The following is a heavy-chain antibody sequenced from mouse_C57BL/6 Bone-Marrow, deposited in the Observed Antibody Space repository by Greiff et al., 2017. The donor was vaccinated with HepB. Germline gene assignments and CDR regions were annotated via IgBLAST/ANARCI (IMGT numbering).Heavy chain of an antibody. D-gene: IGHD2-4*01. CDR2: IDPSDSYT. V-gene: IGHV1-59*01. CDR1: GYTFTSYW. Sequence: VQLQQPGAELVRPGTSVKLSCKASGYTFTSYWMHWVKQRPGQGLEWIGVIDPSDSYTNYNQKFKGKATLTVDTSSSTANMQLSSLTSEDSAVYYCATYDYDGYWGQGTTLTVSS. CDR3: ATYDYDGY. J-gene: IGHJ2*01.